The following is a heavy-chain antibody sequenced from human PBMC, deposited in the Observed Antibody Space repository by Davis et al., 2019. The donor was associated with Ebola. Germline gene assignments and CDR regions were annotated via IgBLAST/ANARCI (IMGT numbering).Heavy chain of an antibody. CDR2: IKQDGSEK. Sequence: GESLKISCAASGFTFSSYWMSWVHQAPGKGLEWVANIKQDGSEKYYVDSVKGRFTISRDNAKNSLYLQMNSLRAEDTAVYYCAREIGYSYGYHFDDWGQGTLVTVSS. J-gene: IGHJ4*02. D-gene: IGHD5-18*01. CDR3: AREIGYSYGYHFDD. CDR1: GFTFSSYW. V-gene: IGHV3-7*01.